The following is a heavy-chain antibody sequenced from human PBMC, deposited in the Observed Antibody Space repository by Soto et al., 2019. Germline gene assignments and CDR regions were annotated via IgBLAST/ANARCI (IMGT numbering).Heavy chain of an antibody. J-gene: IGHJ6*02. CDR3: ARGRVKDYDILTGYYGNYYYYGMDV. Sequence: PSETLSLTCTVSGGSISGYYWSWIRQPPGKGLEWIGEINHSGSTNYNPSLKSRVTISVDTSKNQFSLKLSSVTAADTAVYYCARGRVKDYDILTGYYGNYYYYGMDVWGQGTTVTVSS. CDR1: GGSISGYY. V-gene: IGHV4-34*01. D-gene: IGHD3-9*01. CDR2: INHSGST.